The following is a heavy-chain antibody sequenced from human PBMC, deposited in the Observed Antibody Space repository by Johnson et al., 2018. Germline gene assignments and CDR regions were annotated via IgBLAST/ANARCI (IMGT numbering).Heavy chain of an antibody. D-gene: IGHD3-10*01. V-gene: IGHV3-30*03. CDR2: ISQDGTNK. CDR3: AREQDYYGSEIPDAFDI. Sequence: VRLGESGGGVVQAGRSLRLSCAASRFSFSYYGFHWVRQAPGKGLEWVAVISQDGTNKYYADSVKGRFTISRDNSKNTLYLQMNSLRAEDTAVYYCAREQDYYGSEIPDAFDIWGQGTMVTVSS. J-gene: IGHJ3*02. CDR1: RFSFSYYG.